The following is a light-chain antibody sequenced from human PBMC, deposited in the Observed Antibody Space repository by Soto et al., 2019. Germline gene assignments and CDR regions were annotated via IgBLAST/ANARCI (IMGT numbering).Light chain of an antibody. V-gene: IGKV1-5*01. CDR2: DVS. CDR1: QTISNW. CDR3: QQYNSYSST. Sequence: DIRLIHTHSTPSSSVEDIIPNTLRASQTISNWLAWYQQKPGRAPKLLIYDVSTLESGVPSRFSGSGSGTEFTLTISSLQPDDSATYYCQQYNSYSSTFGQGTKV. J-gene: IGKJ1*01.